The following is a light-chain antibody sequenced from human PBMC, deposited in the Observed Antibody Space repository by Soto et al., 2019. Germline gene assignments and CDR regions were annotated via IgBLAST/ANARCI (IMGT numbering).Light chain of an antibody. J-gene: IGLJ2*01. V-gene: IGLV2-14*01. CDR3: SSYPRSSTLV. Sequence: QSVLTQPASVSGSPGQSITISCTGTSSDVGGYNYVSWYQQHPGKAPKLMIYEVSNRPSGVSNRFSGSKSGNTASLTISGLQAEDEADYYCSSYPRSSTLVCGGGTK. CDR1: SSDVGGYNY. CDR2: EVS.